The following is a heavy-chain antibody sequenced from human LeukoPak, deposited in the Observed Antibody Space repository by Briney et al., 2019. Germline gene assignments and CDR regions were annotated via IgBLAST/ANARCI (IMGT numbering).Heavy chain of an antibody. D-gene: IGHD5-18*01. CDR2: INPNSGGT. J-gene: IGHJ5*02. CDR1: GYTFSSYA. Sequence: ASVKVSCKASGYTFSSYAISWVRQAPGQGLEWMGWINPNSGGTNYAQKFQGRVTMTRDTSISTAYMELSRLRSDDTAVYYCARDSSYGYWFDPWGQGTLVTVSS. CDR3: ARDSSYGYWFDP. V-gene: IGHV1-2*02.